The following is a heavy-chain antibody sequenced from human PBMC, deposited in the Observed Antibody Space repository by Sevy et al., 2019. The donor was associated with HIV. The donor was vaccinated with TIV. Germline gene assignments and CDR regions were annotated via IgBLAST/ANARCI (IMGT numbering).Heavy chain of an antibody. J-gene: IGHJ2*01. Sequence: ASVKVSCKASGYTFTSYDINWVRQATGQGLEWMGWMNPNSGNTGYAQKFQGRVTMTRNTSISTAYMELSSLRSEDTAVYYWASAGGYSGRYDFGRVWYFDLWGRGTLVTVSS. V-gene: IGHV1-8*01. D-gene: IGHD1-26*01. CDR2: MNPNSGNT. CDR3: ASAGGYSGRYDFGRVWYFDL. CDR1: GYTFTSYD.